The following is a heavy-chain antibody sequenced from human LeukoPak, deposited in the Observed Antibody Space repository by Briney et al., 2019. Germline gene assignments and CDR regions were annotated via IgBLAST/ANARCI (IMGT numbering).Heavy chain of an antibody. D-gene: IGHD6-13*01. CDR2: IYPGDSDT. V-gene: IGHV5-51*01. Sequence: GESLKISCKGSGYIFTSYWIGWVRQMPGKGLEWMGIIYPGDSDTRYSPSFQGQVTISADKSISTAYLQWSSLKASDTAMYYCARQTGLIGSGWSEFDYWGQGTLVAVSS. J-gene: IGHJ4*02. CDR1: GYIFTSYW. CDR3: ARQTGLIGSGWSEFDY.